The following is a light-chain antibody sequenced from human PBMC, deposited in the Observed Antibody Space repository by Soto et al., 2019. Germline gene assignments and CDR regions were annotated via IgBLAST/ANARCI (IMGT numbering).Light chain of an antibody. V-gene: IGKV3-20*01. CDR3: QQYGGVPYT. J-gene: IGKJ2*01. CDR2: GAS. Sequence: EIVMTQSPATLSVSPGEIATLSCRASESISRDYLAWYQQRLGQAPRLLIYGASSGATGIPDRFSGSGSGTDFTLTISRLEPEDFAIYYCQQYGGVPYTFGQGTKVDIK. CDR1: ESISRDY.